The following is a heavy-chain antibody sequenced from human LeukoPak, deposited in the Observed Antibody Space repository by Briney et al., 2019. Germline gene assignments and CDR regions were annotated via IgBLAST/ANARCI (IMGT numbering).Heavy chain of an antibody. V-gene: IGHV3-23*03. D-gene: IGHD5-24*01. CDR3: ATFDGYNSPQGGY. J-gene: IGHJ4*02. Sequence: GGSLRLSCAASGFTFSSNAMTWVRQAPGKGLEWVSVIYTGNSTYYADSVEGRFTISRDTSKNTLYLQMNSLSAEDTAVYSCATFDGYNSPQGGYWGQGTLVTVSS. CDR2: IYTGNST. CDR1: GFTFSSNA.